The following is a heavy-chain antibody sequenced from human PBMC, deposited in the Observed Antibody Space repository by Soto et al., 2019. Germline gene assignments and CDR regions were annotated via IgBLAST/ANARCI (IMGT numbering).Heavy chain of an antibody. CDR2: IYPGDSDT. D-gene: IGHD3-3*01. J-gene: IGHJ6*02. V-gene: IGHV5-51*01. CDR3: ARQIRHYASWSNTYYYYGLDV. CDR1: GYSFSTSW. Sequence: PAASLKISCKASGYSFSTSWMGLVRQLPGKGLEWMGIIYPGDSDTRYSPSFQGQVITSADKAISTAHLQWSSLKASDTAMYYCARQIRHYASWSNTYYYYGLDVWGQGTTVTVSS.